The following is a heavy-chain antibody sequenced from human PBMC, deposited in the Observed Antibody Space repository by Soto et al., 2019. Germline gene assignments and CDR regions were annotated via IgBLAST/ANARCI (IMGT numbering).Heavy chain of an antibody. Sequence: SETLCLTCSVSGGSISSGGYSWSWIRQPPGKGLEWIGYIYHSGSTYYNPSLKSRVTISVDRSKNQFSLKLSSVTAADTAVYYCARGGVDYYDSSGYYFSPYYFVYWGQGTLVTVSS. CDR2: IYHSGST. V-gene: IGHV4-30-2*01. J-gene: IGHJ4*02. D-gene: IGHD3-22*01. CDR3: ARGGVDYYDSSGYYFSPYYFVY. CDR1: GGSISSGGYS.